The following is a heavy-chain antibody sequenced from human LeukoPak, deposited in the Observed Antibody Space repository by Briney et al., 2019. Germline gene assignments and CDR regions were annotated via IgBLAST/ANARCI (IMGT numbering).Heavy chain of an antibody. Sequence: PGRSLRLSCAASGFTFSNYGMHWVRQAPGKGLEWVAVISYDGSNKYYADSVKGRSTISRDNSKNTLYLQMNSLRAEDTAVYYCAKVGALYCFDYWGQGTLVTVSS. CDR3: AKVGALYCFDY. J-gene: IGHJ4*02. CDR2: ISYDGSNK. CDR1: GFTFSNYG. D-gene: IGHD1-26*01. V-gene: IGHV3-30*18.